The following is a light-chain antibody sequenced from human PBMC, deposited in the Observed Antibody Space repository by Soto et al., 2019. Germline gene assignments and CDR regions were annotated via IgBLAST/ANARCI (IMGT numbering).Light chain of an antibody. J-gene: IGLJ1*01. CDR2: EVS. CDR3: SSYTSTSTRV. Sequence: QSVLTQPASVSGSPGQSITISCTGTSSDVGGYNYVSWHQQHPGKAPKLMIYEVSNRPSGVSNRFSGSKSGNTASLTISGLQAEDEAEYYCSSYTSTSTRVFGTGTKVTVL. CDR1: SSDVGGYNY. V-gene: IGLV2-14*01.